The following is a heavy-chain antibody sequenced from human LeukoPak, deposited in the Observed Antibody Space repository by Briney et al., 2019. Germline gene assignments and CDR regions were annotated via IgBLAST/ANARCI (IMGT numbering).Heavy chain of an antibody. CDR2: IKSDGSST. D-gene: IGHD6-6*01. CDR1: GFTFSSYW. J-gene: IGHJ2*01. CDR3: ARDATSISASGGYFDL. V-gene: IGHV3-74*01. Sequence: HTGGSLRLSCAASGFTFSSYWMHWVRQAPGKGLVWVSRIKSDGSSTSYADSVKGRFTISRDNAKNTLYLQMDSLRAEDTAVYYCARDATSISASGGYFDLWGRGTLVTVSS.